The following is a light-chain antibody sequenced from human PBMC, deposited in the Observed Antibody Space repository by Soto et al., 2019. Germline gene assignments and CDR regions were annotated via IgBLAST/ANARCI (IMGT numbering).Light chain of an antibody. CDR2: GIS. CDR3: QQYNNWPLT. CDR1: QSVSSN. V-gene: IGKV3-15*01. J-gene: IGKJ4*01. Sequence: EIVLTQFPGTLSLSPGERATLSCRASQSVSSNYLAWYQQKPDQAPRLLIYGISTRATDIPARFSGSGSGTEFTLTISSLQSEDFAVYYCQQYNNWPLTFGGGTKVDIK.